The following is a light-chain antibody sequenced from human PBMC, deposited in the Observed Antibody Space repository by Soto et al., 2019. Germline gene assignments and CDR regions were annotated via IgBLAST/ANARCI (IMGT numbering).Light chain of an antibody. CDR3: LQYKNWPPFT. CDR2: DAS. CDR1: QSVSTN. J-gene: IGKJ2*01. Sequence: EIVLTQSPATVSVSPGERATLSCRASQSVSTNLAWYQQKPGQAPRLVIYDASTRATGFPARFSGSGSGTDFTLTITSLQSEDFAVYFCLQYKNWPPFTFGQGTKVDIK. V-gene: IGKV3-15*01.